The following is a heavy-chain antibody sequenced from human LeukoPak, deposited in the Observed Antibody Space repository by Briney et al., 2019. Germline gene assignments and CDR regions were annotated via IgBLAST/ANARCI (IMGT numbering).Heavy chain of an antibody. V-gene: IGHV4-39*06. D-gene: IGHD3-3*01. CDR2: IYYSGST. Sequence: PSETLSLTCTVSGGSISSSSYYWGWIRQPPGKGLEWIGSIYYSGSTYYNPSLKSRVTISVDTSKNQFPLKLSSVTAADTAVYYCARLTSGKYFDYWGQGTLVTVSS. CDR3: ARLTSGKYFDY. J-gene: IGHJ4*02. CDR1: GGSISSSSYY.